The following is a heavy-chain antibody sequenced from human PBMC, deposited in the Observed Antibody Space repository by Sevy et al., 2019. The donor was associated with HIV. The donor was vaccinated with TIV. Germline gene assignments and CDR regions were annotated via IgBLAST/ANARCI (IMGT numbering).Heavy chain of an antibody. CDR2: LYYSGSI. CDR3: ARDSAVVPRALVY. J-gene: IGHJ4*02. Sequence: SETLSLTCNVSGDSISSYFWSWFRQPPGKGLEWIGYLYYSGSIEYNPSLRGRVTISVDTSKKHFSMKLRSVTAADTAMYYCARDSAVVPRALVYWGQGTLVTVSS. CDR1: GDSISSYF. V-gene: IGHV4-59*01. D-gene: IGHD2-21*01.